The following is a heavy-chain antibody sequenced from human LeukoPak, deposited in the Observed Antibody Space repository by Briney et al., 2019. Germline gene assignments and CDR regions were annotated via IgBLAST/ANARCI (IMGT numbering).Heavy chain of an antibody. CDR1: GYSISNGYY. J-gene: IGHJ3*02. CDR2: GSHTGST. V-gene: IGHV4-38-2*02. Sequence: SETLSLNCTVSGYSISNGYYWGWIRQSPGKGLYWIGTGSHTGSTYYNPSLKRRVIISVDTSKTQFSLKLRSVTAAATAVYYFARGGDLCGAFDIWGQGTMVTVSS. D-gene: IGHD3-16*01. CDR3: ARGGDLCGAFDI.